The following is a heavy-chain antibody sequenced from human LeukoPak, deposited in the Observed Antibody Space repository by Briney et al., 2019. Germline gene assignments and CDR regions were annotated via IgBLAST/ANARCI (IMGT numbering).Heavy chain of an antibody. CDR3: ATEISMVRGVRWFDP. CDR1: GYNFNELS. Sequence: GSVKVSCKVSGYNFNELSMHWVRQAPGKGLEWMGGFDPEDGETIYAQKFQGRVTMTEDTSTDTAYMELSSLRSEDTAVYYCATEISMVRGVRWFDPWGQGTLVTVSS. V-gene: IGHV1-24*01. J-gene: IGHJ5*02. D-gene: IGHD3-10*01. CDR2: FDPEDGET.